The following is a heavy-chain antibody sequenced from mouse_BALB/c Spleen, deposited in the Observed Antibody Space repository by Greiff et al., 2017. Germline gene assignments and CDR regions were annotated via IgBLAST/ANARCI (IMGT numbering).Heavy chain of an antibody. V-gene: IGHV2-6-2*01. CDR3: ARLSDHGGFAY. CDR1: GFSLTSYG. Sequence: VQLQQSGPDLVAPSQSLSITCTVSGFSLTSYGVHWVRQPPGKGLEWLVVIWSDGSTTYNSALKSRLSISKDNSKSQVFLKMNSLHTDDTAMYYCARLSDHGGFAYWGQGTLVTVAA. J-gene: IGHJ3*01. CDR2: IWSDGST.